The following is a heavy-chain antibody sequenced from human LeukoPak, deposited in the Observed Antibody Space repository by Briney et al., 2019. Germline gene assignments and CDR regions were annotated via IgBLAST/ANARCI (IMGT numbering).Heavy chain of an antibody. CDR1: GYTFTSYY. V-gene: IGHV1-46*01. CDR2: INPSGGGT. Sequence: ASVKVSCKASGYTFTSYYMHWVRQAPGQGLEWMGIINPSGGGTSYAQKFQGRVTMTRDTSTSTVYMELSSLRSEDTAVYYCAHEAVDTAMDDYYYYDMDVWGQGTTVTVSS. CDR3: AHEAVDTAMDDYYYYDMDV. D-gene: IGHD5-18*01. J-gene: IGHJ6*02.